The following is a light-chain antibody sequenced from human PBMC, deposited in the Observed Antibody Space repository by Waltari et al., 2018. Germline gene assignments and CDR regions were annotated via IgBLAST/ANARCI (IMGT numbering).Light chain of an antibody. V-gene: IGKV1-39*01. Sequence: QTRRSINIYLSWDRDKPGKAPKRRIYAASTLQSVVPSRFSVSGSGTDCTLTISSLQPEDFATYYCQQSHSAPPYTFGQGTKLEIK. J-gene: IGKJ2*01. CDR2: AAS. CDR1: RSINIY. CDR3: QQSHSAPPYT.